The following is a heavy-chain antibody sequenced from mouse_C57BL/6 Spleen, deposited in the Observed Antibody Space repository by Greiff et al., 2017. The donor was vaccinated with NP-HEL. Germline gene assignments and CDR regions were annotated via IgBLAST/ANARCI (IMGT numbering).Heavy chain of an antibody. V-gene: IGHV1-7*01. CDR1: GYTFTSYW. D-gene: IGHD2-1*01. J-gene: IGHJ2*01. CDR2: INPSSGYT. CDR3: ARRGEIYYGNYAYYFDD. Sequence: QVQLQQSGAELAKPGASVKLSCKASGYTFTSYWMHWVKQRPGQGLEWIGYINPSSGYTKSNQKFKDKATLTAEKSSSTAYMQLSSLTYEDSAVYYGARRGEIYYGNYAYYFDDWGQGTTLTVSS.